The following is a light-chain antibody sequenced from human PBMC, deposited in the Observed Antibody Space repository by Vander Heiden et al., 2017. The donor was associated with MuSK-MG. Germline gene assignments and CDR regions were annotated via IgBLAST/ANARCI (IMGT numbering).Light chain of an antibody. V-gene: IGLV1-44*01. CDR3: AAWDDSLNGLV. CDR1: SSNIGSNT. Sequence: VLTQPPSPSGIPGQTVTISCSGSSSNIGSNTVNWYQQLPGTAPKPLIYSNNQRPSGVPDRFSGSKSGTSASLAISGLQSEDEADYYCAAWDDSLNGLVFGGGTKLTVL. CDR2: SNN. J-gene: IGLJ2*01.